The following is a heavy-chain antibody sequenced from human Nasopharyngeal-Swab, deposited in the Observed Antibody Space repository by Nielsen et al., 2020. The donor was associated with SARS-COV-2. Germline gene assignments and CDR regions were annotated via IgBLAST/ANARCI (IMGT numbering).Heavy chain of an antibody. Sequence: LKISCAASGFTFDDYAMHWVRQAPGKGLEWVSGISWKSGSIGYADSVKGRFTISRDNAKNTLYLQMNSLRAEDTAVYYCARVDVHDAFDVWGQGTMVTVSS. CDR1: GFTFDDYA. V-gene: IGHV3-9*01. CDR3: ARVDVHDAFDV. CDR2: ISWKSGSI. D-gene: IGHD3-16*01. J-gene: IGHJ3*01.